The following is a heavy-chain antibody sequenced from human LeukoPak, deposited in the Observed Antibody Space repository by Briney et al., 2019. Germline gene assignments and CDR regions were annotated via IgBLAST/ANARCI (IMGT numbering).Heavy chain of an antibody. V-gene: IGHV3-23*01. CDR3: AKAGLRYFDWLDAFDI. Sequence: PGRSLRLSCAASGFTFSSYAMHWVRQAPGKGLEWVSAISGSGGSTYYADSVKGRFTISRDNSKNTLYLQMNSLRAEDTAVYYCAKAGLRYFDWLDAFDIWGQGTMVTVSS. CDR1: GFTFSSYA. D-gene: IGHD3-9*01. CDR2: ISGSGGST. J-gene: IGHJ3*02.